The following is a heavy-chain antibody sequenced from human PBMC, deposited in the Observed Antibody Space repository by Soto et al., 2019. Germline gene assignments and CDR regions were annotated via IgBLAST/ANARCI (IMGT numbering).Heavy chain of an antibody. CDR1: GFTFSDYD. D-gene: IGHD3-16*02. J-gene: IGHJ4*02. CDR3: AKLRYDYIWGSYRLFDY. Sequence: GGSLRLSCAASGFTFSDYDMSWIRQAPGKGLEWVSYISSSGSTIYYADSVKGRFTISRDNSKNTLYLQMNSLRAEDTAVYYCAKLRYDYIWGSYRLFDYWGQGTLVTVSS. CDR2: ISSSGSTI. V-gene: IGHV3-11*01.